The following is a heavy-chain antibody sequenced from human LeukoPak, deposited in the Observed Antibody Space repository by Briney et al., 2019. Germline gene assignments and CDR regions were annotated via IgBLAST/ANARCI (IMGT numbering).Heavy chain of an antibody. CDR3: ARGKGDYDYVWGSYRYDY. J-gene: IGHJ4*02. Sequence: SETLSLTCTVSGGSINSGDYSWTWIRQPPGKGLECIGYTYHSGSTHYHPSLKSRVTISVDRSKNQFSLKLSSVTAADTAVYYCARGKGDYDYVWGSYRYDYWGQGTLVTVSS. CDR1: GGSINSGDYS. D-gene: IGHD3-16*02. CDR2: TYHSGST. V-gene: IGHV4-30-2*01.